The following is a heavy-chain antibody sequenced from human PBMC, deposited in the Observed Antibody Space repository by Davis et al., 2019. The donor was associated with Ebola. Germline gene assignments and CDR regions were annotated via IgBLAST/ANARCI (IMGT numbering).Heavy chain of an antibody. J-gene: IGHJ4*02. CDR1: GFTFSSYE. Sequence: PGGSLRLSCAASGFTFSSYEMNWVRQAPGKGLEWVSYISSSSSYIYYADSVKGRFTISRDNAKNSLYLQMNSLRAEDTAVYYCARDIRGYYFDYWGQGTLVTVSS. D-gene: IGHD3-10*01. V-gene: IGHV3-21*05. CDR3: ARDIRGYYFDY. CDR2: ISSSSSYI.